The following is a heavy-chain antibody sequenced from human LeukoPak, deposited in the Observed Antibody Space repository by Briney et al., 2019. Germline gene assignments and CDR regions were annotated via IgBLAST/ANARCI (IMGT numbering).Heavy chain of an antibody. CDR3: ARAGPTTGFDY. CDR1: GDSISSSSYF. CDR2: IYYSGST. J-gene: IGHJ4*02. Sequence: SETLSLTCTASGDSISSSSYFWGWIRQPPGKGLEWIGSIYYSGSTSYSPSLKSRVTISVDTSKSQFSLKLSSVTAADTAVYYCARAGPTTGFDYWGQGTLVTVSS. V-gene: IGHV4-39*07. D-gene: IGHD4-11*01.